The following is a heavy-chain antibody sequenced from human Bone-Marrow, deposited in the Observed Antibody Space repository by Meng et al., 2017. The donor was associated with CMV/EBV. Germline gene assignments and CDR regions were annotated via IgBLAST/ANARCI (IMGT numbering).Heavy chain of an antibody. CDR3: ARETPRLVGYCSSTSSSPRDYDYYYYGMDV. D-gene: IGHD2-2*01. Sequence: SVKVSCKASGGTFSSYAISWVRQAPGQGLEWMGGIIPIFGTANYAQKFQGRVTITTDESTSTAYMELSSLRSEDKAVYYCARETPRLVGYCSSTSSSPRDYDYYYYGMDVWGQGTTVTVSS. CDR2: IIPIFGTA. CDR1: GGTFSSYA. V-gene: IGHV1-69*05. J-gene: IGHJ6*02.